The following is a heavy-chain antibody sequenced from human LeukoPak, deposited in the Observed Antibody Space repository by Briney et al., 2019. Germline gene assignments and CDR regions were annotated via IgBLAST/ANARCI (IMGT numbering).Heavy chain of an antibody. Sequence: PGGSLRLSCAASGSTFSSYGMHWVRQAPGKGLEWVAVISYDGSNKYYADSVKGRFTISRDNSKNTLYLQMNSLRAEDTAVYYCAKGVLRYPYLIDYWGQGTLVTVSS. J-gene: IGHJ4*02. V-gene: IGHV3-30*18. D-gene: IGHD3-9*01. CDR2: ISYDGSNK. CDR1: GSTFSSYG. CDR3: AKGVLRYPYLIDY.